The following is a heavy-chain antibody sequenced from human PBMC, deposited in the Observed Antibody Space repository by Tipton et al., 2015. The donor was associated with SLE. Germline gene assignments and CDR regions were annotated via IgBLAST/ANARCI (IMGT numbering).Heavy chain of an antibody. V-gene: IGHV4-38-2*02. CDR1: GHSISSGYY. CDR3: AVNVVVKVQVDY. J-gene: IGHJ4*02. Sequence: TLSLTCNVSGHSISSGYYWGWIRQFPGKGLEWIGSFYHGGSTYYNPSLKSRVTISVDTSKNQFSLKLTSVTAADTAVYYCAVNVVVKVQVDYWGPGALVTVSS. D-gene: IGHD2-21*01. CDR2: FYHGGST.